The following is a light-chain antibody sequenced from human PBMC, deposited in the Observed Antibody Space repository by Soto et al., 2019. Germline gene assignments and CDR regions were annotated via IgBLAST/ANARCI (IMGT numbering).Light chain of an antibody. CDR3: QQYNNWPPT. CDR1: QSVSSN. CDR2: GAS. Sequence: IVMTQSPATLSLSPGERVTLSCRASQSVSSNLAWYQQKPGQAPRLLIYGASTRATGIPARFSGSGSGTEFALTISSLQSEDFAVYYCQQYNNWPPTFGQGTKVDIK. V-gene: IGKV3-15*01. J-gene: IGKJ1*01.